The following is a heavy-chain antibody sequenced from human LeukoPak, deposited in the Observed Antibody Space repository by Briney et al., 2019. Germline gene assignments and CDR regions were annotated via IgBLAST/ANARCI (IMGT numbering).Heavy chain of an antibody. CDR2: ISYDGSNK. D-gene: IGHD6-6*01. CDR3: ARDPARQGYYYYMDV. Sequence: GRSLRLSCAASGFTFSSYAMHWVRQAPGKGLEWVAVISYDGSNKYYADSVKGRFTISRDNSKNTLYLQMNSLRAEDTAVYYCARDPARQGYYYYMDVWGKGTTVTVSS. J-gene: IGHJ6*03. CDR1: GFTFSSYA. V-gene: IGHV3-30*01.